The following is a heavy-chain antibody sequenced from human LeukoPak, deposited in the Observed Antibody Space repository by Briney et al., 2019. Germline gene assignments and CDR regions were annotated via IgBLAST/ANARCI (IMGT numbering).Heavy chain of an antibody. J-gene: IGHJ4*02. Sequence: PSETLSLTCTVSGGSISTYQWSWIRQPPGKGLECIGNIYKSGSTNYNPSLKSRVTISIDTSEKQFSLRLSSVTAADTAVYYCVRPIRGYSFDYYDYWGQGTLVTVSS. V-gene: IGHV4-59*01. D-gene: IGHD5-18*01. CDR3: VRPIRGYSFDYYDY. CDR2: IYKSGST. CDR1: GGSISTYQ.